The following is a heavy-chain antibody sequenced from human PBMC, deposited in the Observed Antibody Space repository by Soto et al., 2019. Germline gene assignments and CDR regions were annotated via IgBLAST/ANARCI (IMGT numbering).Heavy chain of an antibody. D-gene: IGHD3-10*01. CDR1: GYTVTSYY. CDR3: ARDWPYYYGSGKNGMDV. V-gene: IGHV1-46*01. Sequence: ASVKVFCKASGYTVTSYYMHWVRQAPGQGLEWMGIINPSGGSTSYAQKFQGRVTMTRDTSTSTVYMELSSLRSEDTAVYYCARDWPYYYGSGKNGMDVWGQGTTVTVSS. CDR2: INPSGGST. J-gene: IGHJ6*02.